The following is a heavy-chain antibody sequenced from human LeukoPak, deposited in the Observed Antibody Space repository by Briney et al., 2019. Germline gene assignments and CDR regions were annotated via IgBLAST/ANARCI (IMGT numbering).Heavy chain of an antibody. D-gene: IGHD3-10*01. CDR3: AEDGGTLMVRGVMYY. CDR1: GFTFSSYS. J-gene: IGHJ4*02. V-gene: IGHV3-23*01. CDR2: ISKSGGST. Sequence: PGGSLRLSCAASGFTFSSYSMSWVRQASQKGLEWVSTISKSGGSTYYADSVKGRFTISRDNSQNTVYLQLNSLRPEDTAVYYCAEDGGTLMVRGVMYYWGEGTLVTVSS.